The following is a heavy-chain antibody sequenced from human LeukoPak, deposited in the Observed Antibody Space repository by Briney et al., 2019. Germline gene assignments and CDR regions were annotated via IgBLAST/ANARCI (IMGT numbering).Heavy chain of an antibody. CDR3: ARPIAAAGNTFDY. Sequence: GESLKISCKGSGYSFTNYWIGWVRQMPGKGLEWMGIIYPGDSDTRYSPSFQGQVTISADKSISTAYLQWSSLKASDTAMYYCARPIAAAGNTFDYWGQGTLVTVSS. CDR1: GYSFTNYW. J-gene: IGHJ4*02. V-gene: IGHV5-51*01. CDR2: IYPGDSDT. D-gene: IGHD6-13*01.